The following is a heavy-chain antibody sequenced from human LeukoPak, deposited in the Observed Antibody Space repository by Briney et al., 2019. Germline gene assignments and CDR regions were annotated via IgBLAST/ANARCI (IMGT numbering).Heavy chain of an antibody. CDR3: AKDSADWYYYGSGNLFDP. CDR2: IGGSGDKT. Sequence: PGGSLRLSCAASGFTFNRNAISWVRQAPGKGLEWVSTIGGSGDKTFYADSVKGRFTISRDNSKNMVHLQMNSLRAEDTAVYYCAKDSADWYYYGSGNLFDPWGQGTLVTVSS. V-gene: IGHV3-23*01. J-gene: IGHJ5*02. D-gene: IGHD3-10*01. CDR1: GFTFNRNA.